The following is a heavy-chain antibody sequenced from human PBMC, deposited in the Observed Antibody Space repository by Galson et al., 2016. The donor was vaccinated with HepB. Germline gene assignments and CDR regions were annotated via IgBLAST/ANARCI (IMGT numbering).Heavy chain of an antibody. CDR2: ISSDGDNK. J-gene: IGHJ4*02. V-gene: IGHV3-23*01. Sequence: SLRLSCAVSGFSVSDYAMRWVRQGPGKRLEWVSTISSDGDNKHYLDSVKGRFTVSRDNSKNTLDLQMNSLRAEDTAVYYCTNDVGLVMFGLWGRGTLVTVSS. CDR3: TNDVGLVMFGL. CDR1: GFSVSDYA. D-gene: IGHD2/OR15-2a*01.